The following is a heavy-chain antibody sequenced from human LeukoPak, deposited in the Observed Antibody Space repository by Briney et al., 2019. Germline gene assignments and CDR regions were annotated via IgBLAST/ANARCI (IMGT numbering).Heavy chain of an antibody. CDR3: ARGARPAARRPFDY. D-gene: IGHD6-6*01. Sequence: DPSETLSLTCAVYGGSFSGYYWSWIRQPPAKGLEWIGEINHSGSTNYNPSLKSRVTISVDTSKNQFSLKLSSVTAADTAVYYCARGARPAARRPFDYWGQGTLVTVSS. CDR1: GGSFSGYY. J-gene: IGHJ4*02. V-gene: IGHV4-34*01. CDR2: INHSGST.